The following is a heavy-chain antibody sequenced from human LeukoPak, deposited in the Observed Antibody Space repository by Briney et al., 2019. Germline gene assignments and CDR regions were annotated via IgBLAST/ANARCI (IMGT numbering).Heavy chain of an antibody. CDR1: GASISGGSYY. V-gene: IGHV4-61*02. D-gene: IGHD6-19*01. CDR2: IYTTGST. Sequence: KASETLSLTCTVSGASISGGSYYWSWIRQPAGKGLEWIGRIYTTGSTNYNPSLKSRVTISVDTSKNQFSLELSSVTAADTAVYYCARVGQWLVPDAFDIWGQGTMVTVFS. J-gene: IGHJ3*02. CDR3: ARVGQWLVPDAFDI.